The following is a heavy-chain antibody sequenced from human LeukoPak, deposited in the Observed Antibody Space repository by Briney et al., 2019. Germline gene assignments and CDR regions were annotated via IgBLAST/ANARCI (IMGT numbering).Heavy chain of an antibody. CDR2: ISYDGRNK. V-gene: IGHV3-30*04. CDR3: VRGVGLYDSIGYFDY. CDR1: GLTFSICA. Sequence: PGGSLRLSCAASGLTFSICAMHWVRQAPGKGLEWVATISYDGRNKFYADSVKGRFTISRDNSKDTLYLQMNSLRAEDTAVYNCVRGVGLYDSIGYFDYWGQGTLVTVSS. J-gene: IGHJ4*02. D-gene: IGHD3-22*01.